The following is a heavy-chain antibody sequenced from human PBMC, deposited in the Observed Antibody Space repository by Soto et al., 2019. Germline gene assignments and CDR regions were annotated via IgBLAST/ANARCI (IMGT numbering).Heavy chain of an antibody. D-gene: IGHD1-1*01. V-gene: IGHV1-69*01. J-gene: IGHJ4*02. CDR3: ARPRTVATTKGYDY. CDR1: GGTFSNYP. CDR2: IIPIFGKV. Sequence: QVQLVQSGAEVKKPGSSVKVSCKASGGTFSNYPFTWVRQAPGQGLEWMGGIIPIFGKVTYAQKFQGRVMISADESTSTAYMEMSSLTSEDTAVYYCARPRTVATTKGYDYWGQGTLVTVSS.